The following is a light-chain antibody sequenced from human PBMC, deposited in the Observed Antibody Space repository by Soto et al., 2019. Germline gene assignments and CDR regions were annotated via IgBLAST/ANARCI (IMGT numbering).Light chain of an antibody. CDR3: HSYDSSAHWV. CDR2: QDN. Sequence: FMLTQPHSVSESPGKTVTISCTRSGGSIATNYVQWYQQRPGSAPTPVIFQDNERPSGVPDRFSGSIDRSSNSASLTISGLRTEDEADYYCHSYDSSAHWVFGGGTKVTVL. V-gene: IGLV6-57*04. CDR1: GGSIATNY. J-gene: IGLJ3*02.